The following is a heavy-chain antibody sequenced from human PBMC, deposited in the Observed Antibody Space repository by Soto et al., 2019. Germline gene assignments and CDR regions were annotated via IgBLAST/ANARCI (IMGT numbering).Heavy chain of an antibody. CDR1: GFTFSSYG. Sequence: GGSLRLSCAASGFTFSSYGMHWVRQAPGKGLEWVAVIWYDGSNKYYADSVKGRFTISRDNSKNTLYLQMNSLRAEDTAVYYCARDLKRRGYSYSPLYYGMDVWGQGTTVTVSS. CDR2: IWYDGSNK. D-gene: IGHD5-18*01. J-gene: IGHJ6*02. CDR3: ARDLKRRGYSYSPLYYGMDV. V-gene: IGHV3-33*01.